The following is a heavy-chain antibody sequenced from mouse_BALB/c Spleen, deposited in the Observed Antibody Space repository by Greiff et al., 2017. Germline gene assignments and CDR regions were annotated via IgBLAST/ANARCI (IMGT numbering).Heavy chain of an antibody. V-gene: IGHV5-9-4*01. CDR1: GFTFSSYA. CDR2: ISSGGSYT. Sequence: EVKLVESGGGLVKPGGSLKLSCAASGFTFSSYAMSWVRQSPEKRLEWVAEISSGGSYTYYPDTVTGRFTISRDNAKNTLYLEMSSLRSEDTAMYYCARDPPDSSGYGYYAMDYWGQGTSVTVSS. D-gene: IGHD3-2*01. CDR3: ARDPPDSSGYGYYAMDY. J-gene: IGHJ4*01.